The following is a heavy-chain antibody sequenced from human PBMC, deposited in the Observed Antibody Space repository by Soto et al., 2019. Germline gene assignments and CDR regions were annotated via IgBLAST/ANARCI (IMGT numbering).Heavy chain of an antibody. J-gene: IGHJ4*02. V-gene: IGHV2-5*02. D-gene: IGHD4-17*01. Sequence: QITLKESGPTLVKPTQTLTLTCTFSGFSLSTSGVGVGWIRQPPGKALEWLALIYWDDDKRYSPSLKSRLTITKDTAKNQVVRTMTNMDPVDTATYYCARDYGGNDYFDYWGQGTLVTVSS. CDR1: GFSLSTSGVG. CDR2: IYWDDDK. CDR3: ARDYGGNDYFDY.